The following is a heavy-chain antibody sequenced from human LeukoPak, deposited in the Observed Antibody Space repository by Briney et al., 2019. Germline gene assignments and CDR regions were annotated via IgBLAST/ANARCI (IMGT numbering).Heavy chain of an antibody. CDR3: ARDLLRAYCGGDCYGSWFDP. CDR2: IIPMFGIA. CDR1: GGTFSRYA. Sequence: SVTVSWKASGGTFSRYAISWVRQAPGQGLEWMGRIIPMFGIANYAQKFQGRVTITADKSTSPAYMELSSLRSEDTAVYYCARDLLRAYCGGDCYGSWFDPWGQGTLVTVSS. J-gene: IGHJ5*02. D-gene: IGHD2-21*02. V-gene: IGHV1-69*10.